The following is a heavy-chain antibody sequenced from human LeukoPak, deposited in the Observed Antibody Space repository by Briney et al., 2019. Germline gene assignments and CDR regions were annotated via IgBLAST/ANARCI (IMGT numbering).Heavy chain of an antibody. J-gene: IGHJ4*02. Sequence: SSGKVCCKASGGTFTSYAISWVRQAPGQGLEWMGRIIPICGTANYAQEFQGRVTITTDESTSTAYMDLSSLSSEDTAVYYCARVVGATAFDYWGQGTLVTVSS. V-gene: IGHV1-69*05. CDR2: IIPICGTA. CDR3: ARVVGATAFDY. CDR1: GGTFTSYA. D-gene: IGHD1-26*01.